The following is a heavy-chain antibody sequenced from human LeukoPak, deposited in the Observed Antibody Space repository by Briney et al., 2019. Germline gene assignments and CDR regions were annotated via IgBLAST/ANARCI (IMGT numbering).Heavy chain of an antibody. Sequence: PGGSLRLSCAASGFTFSSYWMHWVRQAPGKGLVWVSRINSDGSSTSYADSVKGRFTISRDNAKNTLYLQMNSLRAEDTAVYYCARAVSSGWCYYYGMDVWGQGTTVTVSS. V-gene: IGHV3-74*01. J-gene: IGHJ6*02. CDR2: INSDGSST. CDR3: ARAVSSGWCYYYGMDV. D-gene: IGHD6-19*01. CDR1: GFTFSSYW.